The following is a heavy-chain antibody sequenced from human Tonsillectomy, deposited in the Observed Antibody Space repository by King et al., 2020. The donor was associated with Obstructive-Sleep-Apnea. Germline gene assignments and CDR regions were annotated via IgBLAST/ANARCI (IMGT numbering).Heavy chain of an antibody. D-gene: IGHD1-26*01. CDR2: IYPADSDT. CDR1: GYSFSTYW. J-gene: IGHJ4*02. CDR3: ARWPKWELVRYFDY. Sequence: QLVQSGAEVKKPGESLKISCKASGYSFSTYWITWVRQMPGKGLEWMGIIYPADSDTRYSPSFQGQVTFSVDKSISTAYLQWSSLKASDTAMYVCARWPKWELVRYFDYWGQGTQVTISS. V-gene: IGHV5-51*01.